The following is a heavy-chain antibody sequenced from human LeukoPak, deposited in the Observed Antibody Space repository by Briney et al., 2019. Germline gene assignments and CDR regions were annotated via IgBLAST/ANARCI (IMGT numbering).Heavy chain of an antibody. CDR2: INPNSGGT. CDR3: ARQVRNYGSGKDAFDI. CDR1: GYTFTGYY. Sequence: GASVKVSCKASGYTFTGYYMHWVRQAPGQGLEWMGWINPNSGGTNYAQKFQGWVTMTRDTSISTAYLQWSSLKASDTAMYYCARQVRNYGSGKDAFDIWGQGTMVTVSS. V-gene: IGHV1-2*04. D-gene: IGHD3-10*01. J-gene: IGHJ3*02.